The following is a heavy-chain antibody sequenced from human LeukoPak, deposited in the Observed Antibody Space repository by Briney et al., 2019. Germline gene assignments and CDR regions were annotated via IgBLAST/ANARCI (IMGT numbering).Heavy chain of an antibody. CDR3: ARISEGAFDM. V-gene: IGHV4-39*01. J-gene: IGHJ3*02. Sequence: PSETLSLTCTVSGGSISSSSYYWGWIRQPPGKGLEWIGSIYYSGSTYYNPSLKSRVTISVDTSKNQFALNLSSVTAADTAVYYCARISEGAFDMWGQGTMVTVSS. CDR2: IYYSGST. CDR1: GGSISSSSYY.